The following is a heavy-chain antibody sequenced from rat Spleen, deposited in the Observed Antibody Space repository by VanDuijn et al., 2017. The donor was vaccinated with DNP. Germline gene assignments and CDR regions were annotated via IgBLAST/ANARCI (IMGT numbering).Heavy chain of an antibody. V-gene: IGHV5S13*01. CDR2: ISPSGGST. Sequence: EVQLVESGGGLVQPGRSLKLSCAASGFTFSNYGMAWVRQAPTKGLEWVASISPSGGSTYYRDSVKGRFTGSRDNAKSSLYLQMDSLRSEDTATYYCARQGSTGLDYWGQGVMVTVSS. CDR1: GFTFSNYG. CDR3: ARQGSTGLDY. D-gene: IGHD5-1*01. J-gene: IGHJ2*01.